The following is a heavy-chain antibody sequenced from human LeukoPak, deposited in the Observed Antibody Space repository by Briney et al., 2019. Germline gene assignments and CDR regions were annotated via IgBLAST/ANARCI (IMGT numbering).Heavy chain of an antibody. CDR2: IIPIFGTA. J-gene: IGHJ6*02. V-gene: IGHV1-69*01. D-gene: IGHD6-19*01. CDR1: GGTFSSYA. CDR3: ARGYSSGWYDDYYYGMDV. Sequence: GSSVKVSCKAPGGTFSSYAISWVRQAPGQGLEWMGGIIPIFGTANYAQKFQGRVTITADESTSTAYMELSSLRSEDSAVYYCARGYSSGWYDDYYYGMDVWGQGTTVTVSS.